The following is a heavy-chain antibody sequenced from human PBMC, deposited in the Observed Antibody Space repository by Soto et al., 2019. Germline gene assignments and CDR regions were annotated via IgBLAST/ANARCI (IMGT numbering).Heavy chain of an antibody. CDR2: ISSSSSVI. CDR1: GFTFSTYS. CDR3: ARYLIIPRAFDI. V-gene: IGHV3-48*04. Sequence: GGSLRLSCSVSGFTFSTYSMAWIRQAPGKGLEWLSYISSSSSVIYYADSVKGRIIVSRDNGKNALILQMHSLRADDTAVYYCARYLIIPRAFDIWGQGTAVTVSS. J-gene: IGHJ3*02. D-gene: IGHD2-21*01.